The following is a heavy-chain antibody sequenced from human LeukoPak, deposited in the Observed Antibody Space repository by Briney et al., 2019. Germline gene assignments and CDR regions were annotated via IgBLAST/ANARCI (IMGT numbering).Heavy chain of an antibody. J-gene: IGHJ4*02. CDR2: IKQDGSEQ. Sequence: GGSLRLSCAASGFTFSSYSMNWVRQAPGKGLEWVANIKQDGSEQNYADSVKGRFTISRDNAKKSLYLQMNSLRVEDTAVYYCARGYDDWGQGALVTVSS. CDR1: GFTFSSYS. CDR3: ARGYDD. V-gene: IGHV3-7*01.